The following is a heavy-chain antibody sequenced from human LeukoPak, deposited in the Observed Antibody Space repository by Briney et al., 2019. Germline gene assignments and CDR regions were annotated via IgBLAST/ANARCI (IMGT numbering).Heavy chain of an antibody. CDR2: IKNDGTSA. D-gene: IGHD4-17*01. V-gene: IGHV3-74*01. CDR3: ALLSPPTTTVIRSLEY. CDR1: GFTFRTYW. J-gene: IGHJ4*02. Sequence: SGGSLRLSCAASGFTFRTYWMHWVRQAPGKGLVWVSRIKNDGTSASYADSVKGRFTISRDNTKNTLSLQMNSLRVDDTAVYYCALLSPPTTTVIRSLEYWGQGTLVTVSS.